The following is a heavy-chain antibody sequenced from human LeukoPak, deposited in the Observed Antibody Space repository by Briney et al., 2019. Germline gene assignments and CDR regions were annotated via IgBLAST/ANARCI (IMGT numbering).Heavy chain of an antibody. J-gene: IGHJ6*02. CDR3: ARAGAQLLWFGELSGGMDV. CDR1: GGSISSYY. V-gene: IGHV4-59*01. Sequence: PSETLSLTCTVSGGSISSYYWSWIRQPPGKGLEWIGYIYYSGSTNYNPSLKSRVTISVDTSKNQFSLKLSSVTAADTAVYYCARAGAQLLWFGELSGGMDVWGQGTTVTVSS. CDR2: IYYSGST. D-gene: IGHD3-10*01.